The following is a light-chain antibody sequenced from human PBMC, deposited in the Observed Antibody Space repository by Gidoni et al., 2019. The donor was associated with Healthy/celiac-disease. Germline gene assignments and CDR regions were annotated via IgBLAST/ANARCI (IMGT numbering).Light chain of an antibody. J-gene: IGKJ2*01. CDR3: MQALQTPYT. CDR2: LGS. CDR1: QSLLHSNGYNY. V-gene: IGKV2-28*01. Sequence: DIVMTQSPLSLPVTPGEPASISCRSSQSLLHSNGYNYLDWYLQKPGQSPQLLIYLGSNRASGVTDRFSGSGSGTDFTLKISRVEAEDVGVYYCMQALQTPYTFGPXTKLEIK.